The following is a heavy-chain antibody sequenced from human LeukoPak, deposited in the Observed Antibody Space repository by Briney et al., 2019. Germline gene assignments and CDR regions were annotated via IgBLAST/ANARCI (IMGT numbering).Heavy chain of an antibody. CDR3: EKDRSVVVPTAADY. V-gene: IGHV3-23*01. CDR1: GVTFSSYA. D-gene: IGHD2-2*01. J-gene: IGHJ4*02. Sequence: GGSLRLSCAASGVTFSSYAMNWVRQAPGKGLGWLSAIGATGGVTFYADSVKGRFTISRDNSKNTLYLQMSSLRAEDTAFYYCEKDRSVVVPTAADYWGQGTVVTVSS. CDR2: IGATGGVT.